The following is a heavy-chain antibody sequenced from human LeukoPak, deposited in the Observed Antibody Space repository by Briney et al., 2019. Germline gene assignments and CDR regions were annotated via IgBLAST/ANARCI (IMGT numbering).Heavy chain of an antibody. CDR2: INHSGST. V-gene: IGHV4-34*01. CDR1: GGSFSGYY. J-gene: IGHJ6*02. Sequence: SETLSLTCAVYGGSFSGYYWSWIRQPPGKGLEWIGEINHSGSTNYNPSLKSRVTISVDTSKNQFSLKLSSVTAADTAVYYCARQSYCSSTSCYIGPYYYYYYGMDVWGQGTTVTVSS. CDR3: ARQSYCSSTSCYIGPYYYYYYGMDV. D-gene: IGHD2-2*02.